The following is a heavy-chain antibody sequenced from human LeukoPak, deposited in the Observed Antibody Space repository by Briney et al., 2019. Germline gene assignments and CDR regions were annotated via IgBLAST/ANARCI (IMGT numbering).Heavy chain of an antibody. J-gene: IGHJ4*02. CDR1: GGSISSYD. CDR2: IYYSGST. Sequence: SETLSLTCTVSGGSISSYDWGWIRQPPGKGLEWIGSIYYSGSTYYSPSLKSRVTISVDTSKNQFSLKLSSVTAADTAVYYCARTRYYYNSRSYGAPYYFDYWGQGTLVTVSS. D-gene: IGHD3-10*01. V-gene: IGHV4-39*01. CDR3: ARTRYYYNSRSYGAPYYFDY.